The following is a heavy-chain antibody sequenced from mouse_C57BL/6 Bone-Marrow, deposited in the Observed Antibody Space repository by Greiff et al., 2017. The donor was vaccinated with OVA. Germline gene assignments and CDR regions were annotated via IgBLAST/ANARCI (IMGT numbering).Heavy chain of an antibody. V-gene: IGHV14-1*01. CDR3: HSGSYYGSSPYWYFDV. CDR2: IDPEDGDT. D-gene: IGHD1-1*01. Sequence: VQLKESGAELVRPGASVKLSCTASGFNIKDYYMHWVKQRPEQGLEWIGRIDPEDGDTEYAPKFQGKATMTADTSSNPAYLQLSSLTSEDTAVYYCHSGSYYGSSPYWYFDVWGTGTTVTVSS. CDR1: GFNIKDYY. J-gene: IGHJ1*03.